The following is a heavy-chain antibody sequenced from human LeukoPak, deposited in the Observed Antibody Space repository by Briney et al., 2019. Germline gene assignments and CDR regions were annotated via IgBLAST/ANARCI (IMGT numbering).Heavy chain of an antibody. CDR2: IYYSGST. CDR3: ARDSYGSGSYASYNWFDP. Sequence: SETLSLTCTVSGGSISSSSYYWGWIRQPPGKGVEWIGSIYYSGSTYYNPSLKSRVTISVDTSKNQFSLKLSSVTAADTAVYYCARDSYGSGSYASYNWFDPWGQGTLVTVSS. CDR1: GGSISSSSYY. V-gene: IGHV4-39*01. D-gene: IGHD3-10*01. J-gene: IGHJ5*02.